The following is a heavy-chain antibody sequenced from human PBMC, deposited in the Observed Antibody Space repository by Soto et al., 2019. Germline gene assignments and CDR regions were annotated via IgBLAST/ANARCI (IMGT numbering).Heavy chain of an antibody. J-gene: IGHJ5*02. V-gene: IGHV1-69*02. CDR3: ARSPYDILTGYYMDWFDP. CDR2: IIPILGIA. CDR1: GGTFSSYT. D-gene: IGHD3-9*01. Sequence: ASVKVSCKAFGGTFSSYTISWVRQAPGQGLEWMGRIIPILGIANYAQKFQGRVTITADKSTSTAYMELSSLRSEDTAVYYCARSPYDILTGYYMDWFDPWGQGTLVTVSS.